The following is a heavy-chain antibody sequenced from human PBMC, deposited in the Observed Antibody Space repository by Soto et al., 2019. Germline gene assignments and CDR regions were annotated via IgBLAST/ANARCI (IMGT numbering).Heavy chain of an antibody. CDR3: ASIYDSSGYYYGNNWFDP. Sequence: SETLSLTCSVSGASISSGDYYWSWIRQHPGKGLEWIGYIYDSGSTYYNPSLKSRVTISVDTSKNQFSLKLSSVTAADTAVYYFASIYDSSGYYYGNNWFDPWGQGTLVTVSS. V-gene: IGHV4-31*03. D-gene: IGHD3-22*01. J-gene: IGHJ5*02. CDR2: IYDSGST. CDR1: GASISSGDYY.